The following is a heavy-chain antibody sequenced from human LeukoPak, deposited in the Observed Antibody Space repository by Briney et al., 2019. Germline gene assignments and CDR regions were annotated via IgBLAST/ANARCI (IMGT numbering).Heavy chain of an antibody. CDR1: GFTFCSYW. Sequence: GGSLRLSCVASGFTFCSYWMNWVRQPPGKGREWVANIKQDGSEKYYVDSVKGRFTISRDNAKNSLNLQMNSLRAEDTAVYYCARENDFWSGYSPFDYWGQGTLVTVSS. V-gene: IGHV3-7*01. J-gene: IGHJ4*02. CDR2: IKQDGSEK. CDR3: ARENDFWSGYSPFDY. D-gene: IGHD3-3*01.